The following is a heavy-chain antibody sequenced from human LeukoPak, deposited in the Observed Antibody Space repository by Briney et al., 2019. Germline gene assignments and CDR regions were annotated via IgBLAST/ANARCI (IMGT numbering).Heavy chain of an antibody. D-gene: IGHD3-9*01. CDR1: GFTFSDYY. Sequence: GGSLRLSCAASGFTFSDYYMSWIRQAPGKGLEWVSYVTNSGSTIYYADSAKGRFTISRDNSKNTLYLQMNSLRAEDTAVYYCAKTKYFDWLSWFDPWGQGTLVTVSS. J-gene: IGHJ5*02. CDR2: VTNSGSTI. CDR3: AKTKYFDWLSWFDP. V-gene: IGHV3-11*01.